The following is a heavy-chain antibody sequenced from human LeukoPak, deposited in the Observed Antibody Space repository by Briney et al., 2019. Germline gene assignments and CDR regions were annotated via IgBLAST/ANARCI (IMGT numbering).Heavy chain of an antibody. CDR2: ISSSSSYI. V-gene: IGHV3-21*01. CDR1: GFTFSSYS. J-gene: IGHJ4*02. CDR3: AVDYYDSSGYYYD. Sequence: GGSLRLSCAASGFTFSSYSMNRVRQAPGKGLEWVSSISSSSSYIYYADSVKGRFTISRDNAKNSLYLQMNSLRAEDTAVYYCAVDYYDSSGYYYDWGQGTLVTVSS. D-gene: IGHD3-22*01.